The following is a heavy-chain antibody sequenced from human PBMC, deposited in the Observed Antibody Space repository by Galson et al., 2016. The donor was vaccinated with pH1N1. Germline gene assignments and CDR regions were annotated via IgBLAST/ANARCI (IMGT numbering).Heavy chain of an antibody. CDR2: TYYRSKWYN. J-gene: IGHJ4*02. CDR1: GDSVSSNSAA. CDR3: AGDGIAAAGIRRDQYYFDY. V-gene: IGHV6-1*01. D-gene: IGHD6-13*01. Sequence: CAISGDSVSSNSAAWNWIRQSPSRGLEWLGRTYYRSKWYNDYAVSVKSRITINPDTSKNQFSLQLNSVTPEDTAVYYCAGDGIAAAGIRRDQYYFDYWGQGTLVSVSS.